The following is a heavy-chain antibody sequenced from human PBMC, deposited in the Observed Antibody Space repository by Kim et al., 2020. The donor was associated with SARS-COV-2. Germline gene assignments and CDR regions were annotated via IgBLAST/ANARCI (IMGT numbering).Heavy chain of an antibody. CDR3: AKRIASTTGGANFDY. D-gene: IGHD1-1*01. V-gene: IGHV3-23*01. Sequence: AGYVKGRFTISRDNSKNTLYLQMNSLRAEDTAVYYCAKRIASTTGGANFDYWGQGTLVTVSS. J-gene: IGHJ4*02.